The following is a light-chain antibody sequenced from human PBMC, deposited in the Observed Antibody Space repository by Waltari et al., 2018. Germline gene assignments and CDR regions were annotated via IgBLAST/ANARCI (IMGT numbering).Light chain of an antibody. Sequence: DVQLTHSPSNLSASVGDRVTITCRASESVKNNLAWYQHQPGKAPKVLVHKASRLESGVPSRFSGSGYGTEFTLTISSLEPDDFATYYCHQYNTLPLTFGGGTKVEIK. CDR3: HQYNTLPLT. J-gene: IGKJ4*01. CDR1: ESVKNN. V-gene: IGKV1-5*03. CDR2: KAS.